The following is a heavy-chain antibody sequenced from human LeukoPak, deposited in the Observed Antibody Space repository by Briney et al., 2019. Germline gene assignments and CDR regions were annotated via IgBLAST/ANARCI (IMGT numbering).Heavy chain of an antibody. Sequence: SETLSLTCTVSGGSISSSSYYWGWIRQPPGKGLEWIGYIYYSGSTYYNPSLKSRVTISVGTSKNQFSLKLSSVTAADTVVYYCAREGMHYDSSGYYYGAFDIWGQGTMVTVSS. V-gene: IGHV4-30-4*08. J-gene: IGHJ3*02. CDR1: GGSISSSSYY. CDR3: AREGMHYDSSGYYYGAFDI. CDR2: IYYSGST. D-gene: IGHD3-22*01.